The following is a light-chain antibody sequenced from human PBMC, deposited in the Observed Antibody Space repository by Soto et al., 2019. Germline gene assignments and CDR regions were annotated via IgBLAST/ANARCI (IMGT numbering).Light chain of an antibody. CDR3: QKYSSAPRT. V-gene: IGKV1-27*01. J-gene: IGKJ1*01. CDR1: QGISHY. CDR2: DAS. Sequence: DIKMTQSPSSLSASVGDRVTITCRASQGISHYLAWYQQKPGKVPELLIYDASTLQSGVPSRFSGSGSGTDFTLTISSLQPEDVATYYCQKYSSAPRTFGQGTKVEIK.